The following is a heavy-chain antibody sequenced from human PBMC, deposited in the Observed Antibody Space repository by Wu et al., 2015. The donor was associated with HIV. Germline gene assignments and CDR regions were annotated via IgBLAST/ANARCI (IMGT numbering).Heavy chain of an antibody. CDR1: GYSFTAYY. Sequence: QVQLVQSGAEVKRPGASVRVSCKTSGYSFTAYYIHWVRQAPGQGLEWMGRITPNTGGADSAQKFQGRVTLTRDTSISTAFLDLSRLRIDDTAIYYCASGIQAGGANYWGQGTLVTVSS. D-gene: IGHD2-21*01. J-gene: IGHJ4*02. CDR3: ASGIQAGGANY. CDR2: ITPNTGGA. V-gene: IGHV1-2*02.